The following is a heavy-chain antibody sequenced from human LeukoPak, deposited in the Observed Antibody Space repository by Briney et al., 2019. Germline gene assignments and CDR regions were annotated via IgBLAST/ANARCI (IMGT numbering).Heavy chain of an antibody. D-gene: IGHD3-16*01. CDR1: GFIFSSYW. CDR3: ARKCCASDY. Sequence: GGSLRLSCEASGFIFSSYWMSWVRQAPGKGLEWVANIKQDESEKYYMDSVKGRFTISRDNAKNSVYLQMDSLRAEDTAVYYCARKCCASDYWGQGTLVTVSS. V-gene: IGHV3-7*01. CDR2: IKQDESEK. J-gene: IGHJ4*02.